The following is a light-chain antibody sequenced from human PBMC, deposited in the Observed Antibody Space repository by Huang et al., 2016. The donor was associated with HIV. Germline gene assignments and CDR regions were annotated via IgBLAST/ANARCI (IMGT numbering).Light chain of an antibody. CDR2: LAS. J-gene: IGKJ1*01. V-gene: IGKV2-28*01. Sequence: DIVLTQSPLSLPVTPGEPASISCRSSQSLLYSNGYNYLYWYLQKPGHSPQLVISLASNLASGVPDRFSGRGSGTDFTLKISRVEAEDVGVYYCMQGLQTPQTFGQGTKVEIK. CDR1: QSLLYSNGYNY. CDR3: MQGLQTPQT.